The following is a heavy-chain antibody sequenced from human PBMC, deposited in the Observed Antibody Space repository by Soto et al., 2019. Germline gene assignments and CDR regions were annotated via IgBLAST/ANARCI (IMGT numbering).Heavy chain of an antibody. J-gene: IGHJ4*02. CDR1: GFTFSNYD. CDR2: ISGSGDAT. D-gene: IGHD3-10*01. CDR3: AKDRAVVGTRTSGGFDH. Sequence: EVQLLESGGGLVQPGGSLGLSCVASGFTFSNYDMNWVRQAPGKGLEWVSDISGSGDATDYAGSVKGRFTISRYSSKHTLYLQMNSLRAEDTAVYYCAKDRAVVGTRTSGGFDHWGQGTLVTVSS. V-gene: IGHV3-23*01.